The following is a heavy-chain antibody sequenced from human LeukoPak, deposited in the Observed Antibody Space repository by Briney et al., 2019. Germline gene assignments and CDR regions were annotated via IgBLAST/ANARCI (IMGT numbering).Heavy chain of an antibody. Sequence: ASVKVSCKASGGTFSSYAISWVRQAPGQGLEWMGWISAYNGNTNYAQKLQGRVTMTTDTSTSTAYMELRSLRSDDTAVYYCARDLYPLVVVPASTRYYFDYWGQGTLVTVSS. J-gene: IGHJ4*02. D-gene: IGHD2-2*01. CDR2: ISAYNGNT. V-gene: IGHV1-18*01. CDR1: GGTFSSYA. CDR3: ARDLYPLVVVPASTRYYFDY.